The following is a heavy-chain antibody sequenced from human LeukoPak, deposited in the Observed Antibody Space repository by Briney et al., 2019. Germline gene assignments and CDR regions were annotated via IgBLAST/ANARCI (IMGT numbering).Heavy chain of an antibody. CDR1: GFTFSSYA. D-gene: IGHD1-26*01. CDR2: ISGSGGST. CDR3: AKGQGGSSRRAYFDY. J-gene: IGHJ4*02. V-gene: IGHV3-23*01. Sequence: GGSLRLSCAASGFTFSSYAMSWLRQAPGKGLEWVSAISGSGGSTYYADSVKGRFTISRDNSKNTLYLQMNSLRAEDRAVYYCAKGQGGSSRRAYFDYWGQGSLVTVSS.